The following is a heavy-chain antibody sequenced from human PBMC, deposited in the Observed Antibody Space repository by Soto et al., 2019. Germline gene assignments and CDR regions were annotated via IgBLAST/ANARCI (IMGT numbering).Heavy chain of an antibody. CDR2: IYSGGST. D-gene: IGHD2-2*02. CDR3: ASYTSLDY. V-gene: IGHV3-53*01. Sequence: PGGSLRLSCAASGFTVSNNYMSWVRQAPGKGLEWVSLIYSGGSTFYADSVKGRFTISRDNSKNTLFLQMNSLRAEDTAVYFCASYTSLDYCGQRTLVTVSS. J-gene: IGHJ4*02. CDR1: GFTVSNNY.